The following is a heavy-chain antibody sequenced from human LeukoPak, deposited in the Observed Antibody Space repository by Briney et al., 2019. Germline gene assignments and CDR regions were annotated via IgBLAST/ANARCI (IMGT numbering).Heavy chain of an antibody. V-gene: IGHV1-18*01. J-gene: IGHJ3*02. Sequence: ASVKVSCKASGYTFTSYGISWVRQAPGQGLEWMGWISAYNGNTNYAQKLQGRVTMTTDTSTSTAYMELRSLRSDDTAVYYCARCVPMIVGATGDAFDIWGQGTMVTVSS. CDR1: GYTFTSYG. CDR3: ARCVPMIVGATGDAFDI. CDR2: ISAYNGNT. D-gene: IGHD1-26*01.